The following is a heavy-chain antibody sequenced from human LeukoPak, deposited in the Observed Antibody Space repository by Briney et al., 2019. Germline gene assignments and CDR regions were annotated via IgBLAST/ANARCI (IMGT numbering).Heavy chain of an antibody. Sequence: GGSLRLSCAASGFTFSDYYMSWIRQAPGKGLEWVSYISSSGSTIYYADSVKGRFTISRDNAKNSLYLQMNSLRAEDTAVYYCARGPQTDYYHYYMDVWGKGTTVTVSS. CDR3: ARGPQTDYYHYYMDV. J-gene: IGHJ6*03. CDR1: GFTFSDYY. V-gene: IGHV3-11*04. CDR2: ISSSGSTI.